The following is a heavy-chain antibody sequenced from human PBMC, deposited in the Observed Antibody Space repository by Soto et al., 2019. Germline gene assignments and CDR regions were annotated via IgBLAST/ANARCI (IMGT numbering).Heavy chain of an antibody. Sequence: GGSLRLSCAASGFTFSSYWMSWVRQAPGKGLEWVANIKQDGSEKYYVDSVKGRFTISRDNAKNSLYLQMNSLRAEDTAVYYCARVKWGSYYDFWSGYYDAFDIWGQGTMVTVSS. J-gene: IGHJ3*02. CDR3: ARVKWGSYYDFWSGYYDAFDI. CDR2: IKQDGSEK. D-gene: IGHD3-3*01. CDR1: GFTFSSYW. V-gene: IGHV3-7*01.